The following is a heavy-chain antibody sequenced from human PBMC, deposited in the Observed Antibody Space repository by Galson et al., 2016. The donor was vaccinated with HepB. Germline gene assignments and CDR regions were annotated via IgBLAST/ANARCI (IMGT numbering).Heavy chain of an antibody. CDR1: GFTFSSYW. V-gene: IGHV3-7*01. Sequence: SLRLSCAASGFTFSSYWMGWVRQAPGKGLEWVANIKQDGSEKYYVDSVKGRFTISRDNAKNTLYLQMNSLRAEDTALYYCTRVHREGIAAAGFQIWGQGTLVTVSS. J-gene: IGHJ4*02. D-gene: IGHD6-13*01. CDR2: IKQDGSEK. CDR3: TRVHREGIAAAGFQI.